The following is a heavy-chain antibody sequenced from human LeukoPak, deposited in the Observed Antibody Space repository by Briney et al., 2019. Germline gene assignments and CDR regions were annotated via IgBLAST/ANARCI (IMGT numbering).Heavy chain of an antibody. J-gene: IGHJ4*02. V-gene: IGHV1-69*05. Sequence: GASVKVSCKASGGTFSSYAISWVRQAPGQGLEWMGGIIPIFGTANYAQKSQGRVTITTDESTSAAYMELSSLRSEDTAVYYCARGDYYDSTGYYLQLDYWGQGTLVTVSS. CDR2: IIPIFGTA. CDR1: GGTFSSYA. D-gene: IGHD3-22*01. CDR3: ARGDYYDSTGYYLQLDY.